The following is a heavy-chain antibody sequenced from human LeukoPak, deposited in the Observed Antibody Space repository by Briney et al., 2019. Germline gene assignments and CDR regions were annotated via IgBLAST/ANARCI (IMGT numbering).Heavy chain of an antibody. D-gene: IGHD5-18*01. V-gene: IGHV3-7*04. CDR3: ARDKGYSYGLTGMDV. Sequence: GGSLRLSCAASGFTFSSYWMSWVRQAPGKGLEWVANIKQDGSEKYYVDSVKGRFTISRDNAKNSLYLQMNSLRAEDTAVYYCARDKGYSYGLTGMDVWGQGTRVSVSS. CDR2: IKQDGSEK. J-gene: IGHJ6*02. CDR1: GFTFSSYW.